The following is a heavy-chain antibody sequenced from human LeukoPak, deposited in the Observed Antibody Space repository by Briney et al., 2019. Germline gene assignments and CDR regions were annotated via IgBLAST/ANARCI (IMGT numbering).Heavy chain of an antibody. CDR1: GFSLSSYA. CDR2: ISSTDAGT. Sequence: GGSLRLSCAASGFSLSSYAMSWVRQAPGKGPEWVSAISSTDAGTYHADSVRGRFTISRDSSKNTLYLQMNSLRAEDAAVYYCAKAPVTSCRGAYCYPFDYWAREPWSPSPQ. CDR3: AKAPVTSCRGAYCYPFDY. D-gene: IGHD2-21*01. J-gene: IGHJ4*02. V-gene: IGHV3-23*01.